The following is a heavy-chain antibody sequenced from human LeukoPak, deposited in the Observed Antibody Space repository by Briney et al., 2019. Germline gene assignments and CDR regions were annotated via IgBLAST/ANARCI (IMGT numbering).Heavy chain of an antibody. J-gene: IGHJ3*02. V-gene: IGHV3-23*01. D-gene: IGHD1-20*01. Sequence: PGGSLRLSCAASGFTFSSYAMSWVRQAPGKGLEWVSAISGSGGSPYYADSVKGRFTISRDNSKNTLFLQMNSLRAEDTAVYYCAKDLYNWNPNSDGFDIWGQGTMVTVSS. CDR1: GFTFSSYA. CDR3: AKDLYNWNPNSDGFDI. CDR2: ISGSGGSP.